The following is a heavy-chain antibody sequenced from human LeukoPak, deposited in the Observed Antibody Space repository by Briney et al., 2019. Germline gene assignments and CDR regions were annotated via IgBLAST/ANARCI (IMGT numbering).Heavy chain of an antibody. CDR3: VRGGESTWS. CDR1: GFTFSSYW. D-gene: IGHD2-15*01. V-gene: IGHV3-74*01. J-gene: IGHJ5*02. Sequence: PGGSLRLSCAASGFTFSSYWMHWVRQAPGKGPVWVSRINNDGSGTTYADSVKGRFTISRDDARNTLYPQMNSLRAEDTAVYYCVRGGESTWSWGQGTLVTVSS. CDR2: INNDGSGT.